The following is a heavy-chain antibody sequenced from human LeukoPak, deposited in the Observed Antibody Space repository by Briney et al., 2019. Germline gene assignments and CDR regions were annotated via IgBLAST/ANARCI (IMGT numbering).Heavy chain of an antibody. CDR1: GGSINSHY. V-gene: IGHV4-4*07. CDR3: AREGLEDCSGASCYFLFDS. CDR2: IYSTGST. D-gene: IGHD2-15*01. Sequence: PSETLSLTCTVSGGSINSHYWSWIRQPAGQGLEWIGRIYSTGSTSYNPSLKSRVTMSVDTSNNQLSLKLSSVTAADTAVYYCAREGLEDCSGASCYFLFDSWGQGTLVTVSS. J-gene: IGHJ5*01.